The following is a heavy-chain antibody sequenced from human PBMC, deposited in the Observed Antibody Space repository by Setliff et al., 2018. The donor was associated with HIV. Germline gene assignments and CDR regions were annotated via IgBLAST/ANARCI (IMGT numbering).Heavy chain of an antibody. CDR3: AREGARHYGSGRYYSWFDP. CDR1: GGSISSGNYY. V-gene: IGHV4-31*03. D-gene: IGHD3-10*01. Sequence: SETLSLTCTVSGGSISSGNYYWSWIRQHPGKGLEWIGYIYYSGSTYYNPSLKSRVTMSVDTSKNQFSLKLSSVTAADTAVYYCAREGARHYGSGRYYSWFDPWGQGTQVTVSS. J-gene: IGHJ5*02. CDR2: IYYSGST.